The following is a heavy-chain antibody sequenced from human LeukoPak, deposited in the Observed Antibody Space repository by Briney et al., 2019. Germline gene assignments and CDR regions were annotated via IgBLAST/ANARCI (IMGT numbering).Heavy chain of an antibody. J-gene: IGHJ4*02. CDR1: GDSISNYY. D-gene: IGHD3-10*01. CDR2: IYTSGST. V-gene: IGHV4-4*07. Sequence: SETLSLTCTVSGDSISNYYWSWIRQPAGKGLEWIGRIYTSGSTNYNPSLKSRITMSVDTSKNQFSLKLSSVTAADTAVYYCARVSLVRGAPDYYFDYWGQGTLVTVSS. CDR3: ARVSLVRGAPDYYFDY.